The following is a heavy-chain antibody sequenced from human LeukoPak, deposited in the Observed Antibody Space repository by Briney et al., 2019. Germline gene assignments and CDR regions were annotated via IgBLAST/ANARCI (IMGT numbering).Heavy chain of an antibody. Sequence: GWSLRLSRAASGFTFSNNWMRWVGQAPGKGREWVANIKLVGREKNYVDSVKDRFTISRDHSKNTLYLQMKSLRAEDTAVYYCARELEIAVAGTLGYWGQGTLVTVSS. CDR3: ARELEIAVAGTLGY. CDR1: GFTFSNNW. CDR2: IKLVGREK. D-gene: IGHD6-19*01. V-gene: IGHV3-7*01. J-gene: IGHJ4*02.